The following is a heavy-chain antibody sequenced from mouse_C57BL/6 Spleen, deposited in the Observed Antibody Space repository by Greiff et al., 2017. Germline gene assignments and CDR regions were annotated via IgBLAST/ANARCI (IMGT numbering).Heavy chain of an antibody. CDR2: ISDGGSYT. D-gene: IGHD1-1*01. CDR3: ARDRGTTTVGSYWYFDV. Sequence: EVQVVESGGGLVKPGGSLKLSCAASGFTFSSYAMSWVRQTPEKRLEWVATISDGGSYTYYPDNVKGRFTISRDNAKNNLYLQMSHLKSEDTAMYYCARDRGTTTVGSYWYFDVWGTGTTVTVSS. J-gene: IGHJ1*03. V-gene: IGHV5-4*01. CDR1: GFTFSSYA.